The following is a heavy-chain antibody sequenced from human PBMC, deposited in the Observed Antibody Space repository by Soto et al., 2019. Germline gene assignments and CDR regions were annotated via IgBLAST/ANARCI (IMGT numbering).Heavy chain of an antibody. CDR1: GYTFTSYA. J-gene: IGHJ4*02. Sequence: ASVKVSCKASGYTFTSYAMHWVRQAPGQRLEWMGWINAGNGNTKYSQKFQGRVTITRDTSASTAYMELSSLRSEDTAVYYCAGAPIVNNCAGVSCSISFHHWGQGSLVTVSS. CDR3: AGAPIVNNCAGVSCSISFHH. D-gene: IGHD1-20*01. CDR2: INAGNGNT. V-gene: IGHV1-3*01.